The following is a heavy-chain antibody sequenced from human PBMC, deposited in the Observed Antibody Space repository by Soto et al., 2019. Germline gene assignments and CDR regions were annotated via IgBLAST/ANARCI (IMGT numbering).Heavy chain of an antibody. CDR1: GFTFSSYS. D-gene: IGHD6-13*01. CDR3: VRDGIAAAGGGHYFDY. V-gene: IGHV3-48*01. CDR2: ISSSSSTI. Sequence: GGSLRLSCAASGFTFSSYSMNWVRQAPGKGLEWVSYISSSSSTIYYADSVKGRFTISRDNAKNSLYLQMNSLRAEDTAVYYCVRDGIAAAGGGHYFDYWGQGTLVTVSS. J-gene: IGHJ4*02.